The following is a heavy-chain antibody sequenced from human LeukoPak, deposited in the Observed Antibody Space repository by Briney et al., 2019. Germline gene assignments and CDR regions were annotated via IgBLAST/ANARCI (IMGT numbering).Heavy chain of an antibody. CDR1: GGSISSSSYY. CDR3: ARQGIVGDFDY. CDR2: IYYSGST. Sequence: PSETLSLTCTVSGGSISSSSYYWGWIRQPPGKGLEWIGSIYYSGSTYYNPSLKSRVTISVDTSKNQFSLKLSSVTAADTAVYYCARQGIVGDFDYWGQGTLVTVSS. D-gene: IGHD3-16*02. J-gene: IGHJ4*02. V-gene: IGHV4-39*01.